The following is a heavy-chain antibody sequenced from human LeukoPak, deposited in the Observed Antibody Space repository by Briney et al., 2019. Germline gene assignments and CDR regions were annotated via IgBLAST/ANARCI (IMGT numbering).Heavy chain of an antibody. V-gene: IGHV3-7*01. D-gene: IGHD6-25*01. J-gene: IGHJ4*02. Sequence: GGSLRLSCAASGFTFSDYRMTWVRQAPGKGLQWVATIEKDGSDKYYVDSVTGRFTISRDNAKTSLSLQMNSLGAEDTALYYCARLSGFTETSHFDHWGQGTLVTVSS. CDR2: IEKDGSDK. CDR3: ARLSGFTETSHFDH. CDR1: GFTFSDYR.